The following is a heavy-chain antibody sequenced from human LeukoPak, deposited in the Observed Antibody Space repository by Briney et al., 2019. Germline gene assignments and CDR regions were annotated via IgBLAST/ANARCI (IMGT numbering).Heavy chain of an antibody. CDR3: GRVIAGAIDY. V-gene: IGHV3-7*01. Sequence: PGGSLRLSCAASGFTFSGHSMSWVRQAPGMGLVWVANINPDGSERFYVDFVKDRFTISRDNADNSMYLQMNSLRAEDTAVYYCGRVIAGAIDYWGQGTLVTVSS. J-gene: IGHJ4*02. CDR2: INPDGSER. D-gene: IGHD6-13*01. CDR1: GFTFSGHS.